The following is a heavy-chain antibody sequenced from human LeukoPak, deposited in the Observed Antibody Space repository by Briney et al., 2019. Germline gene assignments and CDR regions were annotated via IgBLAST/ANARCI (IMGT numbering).Heavy chain of an antibody. J-gene: IGHJ4*02. CDR2: ISGSGGST. CDR1: GFTVSSNY. V-gene: IGHV3-23*01. Sequence: PGGSLRLSCAASGFTVSSNYMSWVRQAPGKGLEWVSAISGSGGSTYYADSVKGRSTISRDSSKNTLYLQMNSLRAKDTAVYYCAKDMLIPQYPVPDPYPFDYWGQGTLVTVSS. CDR3: AKDMLIPQYPVPDPYPFDY. D-gene: IGHD3-16*01.